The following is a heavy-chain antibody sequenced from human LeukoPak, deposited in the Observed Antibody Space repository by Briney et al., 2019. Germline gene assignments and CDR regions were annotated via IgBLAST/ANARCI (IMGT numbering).Heavy chain of an antibody. D-gene: IGHD3-10*01. Sequence: PGGSLRLSCAASGFTFSSYVMSWVRQAPGKGLEWVSAISGRDGSTYYADSVKGRFTISRDNSKNTLYLQMNSLRAEDPAVYYCAKIRFGEFKYFDYWGQGTLVTVSS. CDR2: ISGRDGST. V-gene: IGHV3-23*01. CDR3: AKIRFGEFKYFDY. CDR1: GFTFSSYV. J-gene: IGHJ4*02.